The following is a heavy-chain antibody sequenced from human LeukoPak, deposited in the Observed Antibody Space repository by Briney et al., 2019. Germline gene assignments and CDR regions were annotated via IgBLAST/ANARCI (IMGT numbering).Heavy chain of an antibody. D-gene: IGHD2-2*01. V-gene: IGHV3-30-3*01. Sequence: GGSLRLSCAASGFTFSSYPMHWVRQAPGKGLEWVAVVSDDGNKKFDADFVKGRFTISRDNSKNTLYLQMNSLRGEDTAVYYCARGQLLLEGYFYYMDVWGEGITVTVSS. CDR3: ARGQLLLEGYFYYMDV. CDR1: GFTFSSYP. J-gene: IGHJ6*03. CDR2: VSDDGNKK.